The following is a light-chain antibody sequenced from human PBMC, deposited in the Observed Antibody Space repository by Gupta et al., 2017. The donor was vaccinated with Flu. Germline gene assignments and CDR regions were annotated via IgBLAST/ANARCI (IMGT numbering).Light chain of an antibody. Sequence: RVTISCSGTTANIANNYVYWYQHLPGTTPNVVIDVTDQRPPGVPDRFSGSKSGTSASLAITGLRSEDEATYYCATWDDSLRGVVFGGGTKLTVL. CDR1: TANIANNY. CDR2: VTD. J-gene: IGLJ2*01. V-gene: IGLV1-47*01. CDR3: ATWDDSLRGVV.